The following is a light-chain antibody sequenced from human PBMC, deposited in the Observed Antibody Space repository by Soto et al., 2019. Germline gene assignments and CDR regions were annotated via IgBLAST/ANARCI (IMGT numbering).Light chain of an antibody. J-gene: IGKJ5*01. CDR2: GAS. V-gene: IGKV3D-20*02. CDR3: QQRSNWPT. Sequence: EIGLTQSPGTLSLSPGERATLSCRASQSVSNNYLAWYQQKPGQAPRLLIYGASSRATGIADRFSGSGSGTDFTLTISSLEPEDFAVYYCQQRSNWPTFGQGTRLEIK. CDR1: QSVSNNY.